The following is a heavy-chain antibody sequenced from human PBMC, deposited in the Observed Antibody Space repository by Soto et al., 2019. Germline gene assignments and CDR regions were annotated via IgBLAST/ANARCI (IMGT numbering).Heavy chain of an antibody. J-gene: IGHJ5*02. D-gene: IGHD3-10*01. CDR2: IKGDGSET. V-gene: IGHV3-74*01. CDR3: ARDYHGSGNP. Sequence: EVQLVESGGGLVQPGGSLRLSCAASGFSLSDNWIHWVRQAPGKGLVWLSRIKGDGSETDYADSVRGRFTISRDNAKNTVYLQLNSLRVEDTAVYYCARDYHGSGNPWGQGTPVTVSS. CDR1: GFSLSDNW.